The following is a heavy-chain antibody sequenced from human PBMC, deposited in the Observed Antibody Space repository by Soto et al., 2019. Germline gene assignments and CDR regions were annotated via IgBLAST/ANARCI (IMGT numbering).Heavy chain of an antibody. CDR1: GGSISSYY. CDR2: IYYSGST. Sequence: QVQLQESGPGLVKPSETLSLTCTVSGGSISSYYWSWIRQPPGKGLEWIGYIYYSGSTNYNPSLKSRVTLSVDTSKNQFSLKLSSVTAADTAGYYCARFNWYFDLWGRGTLVTVSS. J-gene: IGHJ2*01. CDR3: ARFNWYFDL. V-gene: IGHV4-59*08.